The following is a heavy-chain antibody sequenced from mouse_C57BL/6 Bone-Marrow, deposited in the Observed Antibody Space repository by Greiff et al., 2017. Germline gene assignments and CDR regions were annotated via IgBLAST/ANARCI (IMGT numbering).Heavy chain of an antibody. J-gene: IGHJ2*01. CDR1: GFTFSSYG. Sequence: EVKLLESGGDLVKPGGSLKLSCAASGFTFSSYGMSWVRQTPDKRLEWVATISSGGSYTYYPDSVKGRFTISRDNAKNTLYLQMSSLKSEDTAMYYCARSSQATHWGQGTTLTVSS. V-gene: IGHV5-6*01. CDR3: ARSSQATH. CDR2: ISSGGSYT. D-gene: IGHD3-2*02.